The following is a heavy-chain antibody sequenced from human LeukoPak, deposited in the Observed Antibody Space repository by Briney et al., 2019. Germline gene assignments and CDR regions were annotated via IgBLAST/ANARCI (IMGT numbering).Heavy chain of an antibody. Sequence: PSETLSLTCSVSGFSIGTGYSWGWIRQPPGKGLEWIGTIYHRGNTYYNPSLMSRVTISLDTSKNQFSLRLTSVTAADTAVYYCAGDYGDVSGFDYWGQGTLVTVSS. D-gene: IGHD4-17*01. CDR2: IYHRGNT. CDR1: GFSIGTGYS. J-gene: IGHJ4*02. CDR3: AGDYGDVSGFDY. V-gene: IGHV4-38-2*02.